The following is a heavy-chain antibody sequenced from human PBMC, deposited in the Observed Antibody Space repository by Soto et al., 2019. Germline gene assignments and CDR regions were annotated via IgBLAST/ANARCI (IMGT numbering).Heavy chain of an antibody. CDR1: GGSISSGGYY. J-gene: IGHJ3*02. V-gene: IGHV4-31*03. CDR3: ARDSSLGNDAFDI. D-gene: IGHD7-27*01. CDR2: IYYSGST. Sequence: SETLSLTCTVSGGSISSGGYYWSWIRQHPGKGLEWIGYIYYSGSTYYNPSLKSRVTISVDTSKNQFSLKLSSVTAADTAVYYCARDSSLGNDAFDIWGQGTMVTVSS.